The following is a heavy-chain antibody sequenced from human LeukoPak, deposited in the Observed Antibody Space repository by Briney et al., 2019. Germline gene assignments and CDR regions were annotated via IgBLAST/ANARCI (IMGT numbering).Heavy chain of an antibody. CDR1: GGSISSGDYY. D-gene: IGHD2-15*01. CDR2: IYYSGST. V-gene: IGHV4-30-4*01. Sequence: SETLSLTRTVSGGSISSGDYYWSWIRQPPGKGLEWIGYIYYSGSTYYNPSLKSRVTISVDTSKNQFSLKLSSVTAADTAVYYCAREGGYCSGGSCCCFDYWGQGTLVTVSS. CDR3: AREGGYCSGGSCCCFDY. J-gene: IGHJ4*02.